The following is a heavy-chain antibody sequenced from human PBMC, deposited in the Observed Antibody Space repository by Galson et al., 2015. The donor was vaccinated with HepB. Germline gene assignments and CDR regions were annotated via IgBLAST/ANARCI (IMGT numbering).Heavy chain of an antibody. V-gene: IGHV3-23*01. CDR2: ISGSGGST. Sequence: SLRLSCAASGFTFSSYAMSWVRQAPGKGLEWVSAISGSGGSTYYADSVKGRFTISRDNSKNTLYLQMNSLRAEDTAVYYCTKDRGYSSGWYRYFDYWGQGTLVTVSS. CDR1: GFTFSSYA. D-gene: IGHD6-19*01. J-gene: IGHJ4*02. CDR3: TKDRGYSSGWYRYFDY.